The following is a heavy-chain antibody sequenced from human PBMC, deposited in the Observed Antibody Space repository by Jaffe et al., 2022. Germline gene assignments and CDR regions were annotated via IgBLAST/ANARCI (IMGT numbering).Heavy chain of an antibody. V-gene: IGHV3-48*03. Sequence: EVLLVESGGGLVQPGGSLRLSCSVSGFSVSNYEMNWVRQAPGKGLEWVSYISGVVGNIYYAESVEGRFTISRDNAKETLYLQMNSLRGDDTAMYYCARGRPGSNTYPNSWFGPWGQGTLVTVSS. J-gene: IGHJ5*02. D-gene: IGHD3-10*01. CDR3: ARGRPGSNTYPNSWFGP. CDR1: GFSVSNYE. CDR2: ISGVVGNI.